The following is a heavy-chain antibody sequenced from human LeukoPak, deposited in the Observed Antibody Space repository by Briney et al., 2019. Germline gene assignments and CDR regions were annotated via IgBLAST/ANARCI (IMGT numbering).Heavy chain of an antibody. V-gene: IGHV3-48*01. J-gene: IGHJ4*02. CDR1: GFTFSSYS. CDR2: ISSSSSTI. CDR3: AKDFWSVAGTTVFDY. D-gene: IGHD6-19*01. Sequence: GGSLRLSCAASGFTFSSYSMNWVRQAPGKGLEWVSYISSSSSTIYYADSVKGRFTISRDNSKNTLYLQMNSLRAEDTAVYYCAKDFWSVAGTTVFDYWGQGTLVTVSS.